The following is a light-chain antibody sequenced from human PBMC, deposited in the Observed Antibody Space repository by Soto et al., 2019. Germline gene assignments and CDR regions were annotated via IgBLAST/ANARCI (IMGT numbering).Light chain of an antibody. CDR2: RNN. CDR1: SSNIGSNY. Sequence: QSVLTRPPSASGTPGQRVTISCSGSSSNIGSNYVYWYQQLPGTAPKLLIYRNNQRPSGVPDRFSGSKSGTSASLAISGLRSEDEADYYCAAWDDSLSGQVFGTGTKLTVL. V-gene: IGLV1-47*01. CDR3: AAWDDSLSGQV. J-gene: IGLJ1*01.